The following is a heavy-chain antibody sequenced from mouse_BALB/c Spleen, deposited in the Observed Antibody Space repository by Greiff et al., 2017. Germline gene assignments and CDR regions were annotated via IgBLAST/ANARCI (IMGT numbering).Heavy chain of an antibody. D-gene: IGHD2-4*01. CDR3: ARLMITTYAMDY. CDR1: GFTFSSYG. CDR2: ISSGGSYT. J-gene: IGHJ4*01. V-gene: IGHV5-6*01. Sequence: EVKVVESGGDLVKPGGSLKLSCAASGFTFSSYGMSWVRQTPDKRLEWVATISSGGSYTYYPDSVKGRFTISRDNAKNTLYLQMSSLKSEDTAMYYCARLMITTYAMDYWGQGTSVTVSS.